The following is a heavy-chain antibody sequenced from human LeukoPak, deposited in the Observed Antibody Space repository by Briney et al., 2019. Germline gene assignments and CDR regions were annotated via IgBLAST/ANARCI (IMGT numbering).Heavy chain of an antibody. D-gene: IGHD4-17*01. J-gene: IGHJ4*02. Sequence: AGGSLRLSCAASGFTFSSYAMSWVRQAPGKGLKGVSAISGSGGSTYYADSVKGRFTIPRDNSKNTLYLQMNSLRAEDTAVYYCAKISGDYVCDYWGQGTLVTVSS. CDR1: GFTFSSYA. CDR2: ISGSGGST. V-gene: IGHV3-23*01. CDR3: AKISGDYVCDY.